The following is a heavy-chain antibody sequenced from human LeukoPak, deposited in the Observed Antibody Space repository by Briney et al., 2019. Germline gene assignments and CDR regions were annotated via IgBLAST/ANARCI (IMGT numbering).Heavy chain of an antibody. CDR1: GFTFSTYA. Sequence: GGSLRLSCAASGFTFSTYAIHWVRQAPGKGLEWVSYISSSGSTIYCADSVKGRFTISRDNAKNSLYLQMDSLRAEDTAVYYCARGDSGSYYFDYWGQGTLVTVSS. V-gene: IGHV3-48*03. CDR2: ISSSGSTI. D-gene: IGHD1-26*01. J-gene: IGHJ4*02. CDR3: ARGDSGSYYFDY.